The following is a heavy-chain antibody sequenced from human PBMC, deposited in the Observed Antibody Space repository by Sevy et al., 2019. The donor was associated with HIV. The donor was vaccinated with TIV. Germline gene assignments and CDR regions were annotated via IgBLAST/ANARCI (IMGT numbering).Heavy chain of an antibody. CDR1: GFTFSSYG. V-gene: IGHV3-33*01. J-gene: IGHJ6*02. D-gene: IGHD3-22*01. CDR3: ARDRDDSSGYYYSNYGMDV. Sequence: GGSLRLSCAASGFTFSSYGMHWVRQAPGKVLEWVAVIWYDGSNKYCADSVKGRFTISRDNSKNTLYLQMNSLRAEDTAVYYCARDRDDSSGYYYSNYGMDVWGQGTTVTVSS. CDR2: IWYDGSNK.